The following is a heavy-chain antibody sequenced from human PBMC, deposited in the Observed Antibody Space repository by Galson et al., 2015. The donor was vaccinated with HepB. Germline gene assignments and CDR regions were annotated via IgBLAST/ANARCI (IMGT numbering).Heavy chain of an antibody. CDR2: IYYNGNT. Sequence: ETLSLTCTVSGGSVSSGTYYWNWIRQPPGKGLEWFGYIYYNGNTNYNPSFMSRVTISIDTSRNQFSLRLISATAADTAVYYCARAVVPAPAPFDFWGQGFLVTVSS. CDR3: ARAVVPAPAPFDF. V-gene: IGHV4-61*01. J-gene: IGHJ4*02. D-gene: IGHD2-2*01. CDR1: GGSVSSGTYY.